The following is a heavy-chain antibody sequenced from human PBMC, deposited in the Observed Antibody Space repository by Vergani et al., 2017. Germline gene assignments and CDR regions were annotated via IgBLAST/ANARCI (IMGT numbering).Heavy chain of an antibody. D-gene: IGHD3-10*01. J-gene: IGHJ4*02. CDR1: FDSIRNIY. V-gene: IGHV4-59*01. Sequence: QVQLQESGPGLVKSSETLSLTCSVSFDSIRNIYCNWICQPPGKGLDWIGSIHYSENTNYNSSLKTRVTISVDTSKTKFSLTLTALTAAATAVYYCARSRIYYGAGGPDYWGQGTLVTVSS. CDR2: IHYSENT. CDR3: ARSRIYYGAGGPDY.